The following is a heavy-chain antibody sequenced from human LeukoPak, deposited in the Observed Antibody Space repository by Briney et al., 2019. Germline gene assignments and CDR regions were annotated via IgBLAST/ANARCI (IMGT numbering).Heavy chain of an antibody. D-gene: IGHD6-13*01. CDR3: ARDISIAAAGTRYFQH. V-gene: IGHV4-31*03. CDR2: IYSSGSA. J-gene: IGHJ1*01. Sequence: SQTLSLTCTVSGGSISRGGYYWSWIRQHPGKGLEWIGYIYSSGSAYYNPSLKSRVTISVDTSKNQFSLKLSSVTAADTAVYYCARDISIAAAGTRYFQHWGQGTLVTVSS. CDR1: GGSISRGGYY.